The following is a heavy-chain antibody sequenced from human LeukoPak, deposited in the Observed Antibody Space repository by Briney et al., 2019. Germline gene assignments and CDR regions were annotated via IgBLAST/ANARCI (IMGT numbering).Heavy chain of an antibody. D-gene: IGHD3-16*01. V-gene: IGHV3-23*01. CDR2: ISGSGGST. J-gene: IGHJ4*02. CDR1: GFTFSSYA. Sequence: RTGGSLRLSCAASGFTFSSYAMSWVRQAPGKGLEWVSAISGSGGSTYYADSVKGRFTISRDNSENTLYLQMNSLRAEDTAVYYCAKDRKGPSVWDYWGQATLVTVSS. CDR3: AKDRKGPSVWDY.